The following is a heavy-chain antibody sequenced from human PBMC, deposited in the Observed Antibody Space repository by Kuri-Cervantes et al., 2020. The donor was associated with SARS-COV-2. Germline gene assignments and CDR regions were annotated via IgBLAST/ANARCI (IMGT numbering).Heavy chain of an antibody. V-gene: IGHV4-39*01. CDR1: AGSTSSSSYY. CDR3: ARAYFRLRYCSSTSCYRDDAFDI. CDR2: IYYSGST. Sequence: SETRSLTCTVSAGSTSSSSYYWGWIRQPPGKGLEWIGSIYYSGSTYSNPSLKSRVTISVDTSKNQFSLKLSSVTAADTAVYYCARAYFRLRYCSSTSCYRDDAFDIWCQGTMVTVSS. D-gene: IGHD2-2*02. J-gene: IGHJ3*02.